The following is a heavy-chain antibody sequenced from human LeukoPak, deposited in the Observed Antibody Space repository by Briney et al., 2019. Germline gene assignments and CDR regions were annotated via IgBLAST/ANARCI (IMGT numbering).Heavy chain of an antibody. Sequence: GGSLRLSCAASGFTFDNAWMNWVRQAPGKGLEWVANIKQDGSEKYYVDSVKGRFTISRDNAKNSLYLQMNSLRAEDTAVYYCARDGGEELTIFDYWGQGTLVTVSS. D-gene: IGHD2-21*01. CDR3: ARDGGEELTIFDY. V-gene: IGHV3-7*01. CDR1: GFTFDNAW. J-gene: IGHJ4*02. CDR2: IKQDGSEK.